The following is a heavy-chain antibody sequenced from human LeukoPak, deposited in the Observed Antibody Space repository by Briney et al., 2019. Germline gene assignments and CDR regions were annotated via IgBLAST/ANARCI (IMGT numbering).Heavy chain of an antibody. V-gene: IGHV3-49*04. CDR2: IRSKAYGGTT. CDR1: GFTLGDYA. D-gene: IGHD2-15*01. J-gene: IGHJ4*02. Sequence: GGSLRLSRTASGFTLGDYAMSWVRQATGKGREWVGLIRSKAYGGTTEYVASVKGRFTISRDDSKSLAYLQMNSRKTEDTAVYYCTRAGRAASFYFDYWGQGTLVTASS. CDR3: TRAGRAASFYFDY.